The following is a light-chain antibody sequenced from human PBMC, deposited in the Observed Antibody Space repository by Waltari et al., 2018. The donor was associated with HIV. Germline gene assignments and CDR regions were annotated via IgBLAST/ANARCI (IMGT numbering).Light chain of an antibody. CDR2: DDS. CDR3: QVWDESNEQVV. Sequence: YVLTQPPSVSVAPGQTARITCGGDNIAGRKVHWYQRRPGQAPALVGFDDSDRPSGSPERFSGSISGNTATLIISRVEDGDEADYYCQVWDESNEQVVFGGGTRLTVL. V-gene: IGLV3-21*02. CDR1: NIAGRK. J-gene: IGLJ2*01.